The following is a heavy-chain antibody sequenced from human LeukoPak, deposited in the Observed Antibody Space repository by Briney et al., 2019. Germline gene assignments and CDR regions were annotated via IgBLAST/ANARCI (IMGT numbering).Heavy chain of an antibody. D-gene: IGHD6-13*01. CDR1: GYTFTSYG. Sequence: ASVKVSCKASGYTFTSYGISWVRQAPGQGLEWMGWISAYNGNTNYAQKLQGRVTMTTDTSTSTAYMELRSLRSDDTAVYYCARDGFKVAAAGRIVDYWGQGTLVTVSS. V-gene: IGHV1-18*01. CDR3: ARDGFKVAAAGRIVDY. CDR2: ISAYNGNT. J-gene: IGHJ4*02.